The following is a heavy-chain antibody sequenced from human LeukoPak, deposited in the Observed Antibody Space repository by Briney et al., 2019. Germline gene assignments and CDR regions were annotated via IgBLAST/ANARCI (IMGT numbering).Heavy chain of an antibody. CDR2: IYYSGST. D-gene: IGHD3-22*01. J-gene: IGHJ5*02. Sequence: PSETLSLTCTVSGGSISSYYWSWIRQPPGKGLEWIGYIYYSGSTNYNPSLKSRVTISVDTSKNQFSLKLSSVTAADTAAYYCARASYYDSSGYVPWGQGTLVTVSS. CDR3: ARASYYDSSGYVP. CDR1: GGSISSYY. V-gene: IGHV4-59*01.